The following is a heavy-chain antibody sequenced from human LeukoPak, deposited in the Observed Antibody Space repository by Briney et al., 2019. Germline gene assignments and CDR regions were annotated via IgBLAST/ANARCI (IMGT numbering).Heavy chain of an antibody. V-gene: IGHV3-23*01. D-gene: IGHD1-26*01. CDR1: GFTFSSYA. CDR2: ISGSGDST. J-gene: IGHJ4*02. CDR3: AKTWVGATPYYFDY. Sequence: GGSLRLSCSASGFTFSSYAMSWVRQAPGKGLEWVSAISGSGDSTYYADSVKGRFTISRDNSKNTLYLQMNSLRAEDTAVYYCAKTWVGATPYYFDYWGQGTLVTVSS.